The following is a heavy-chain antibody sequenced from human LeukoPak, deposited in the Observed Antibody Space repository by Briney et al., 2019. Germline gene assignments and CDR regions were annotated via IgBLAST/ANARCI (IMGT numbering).Heavy chain of an antibody. CDR1: GGSISRYY. V-gene: IGHV4-59*01. D-gene: IGHD3-10*01. J-gene: IGHJ3*02. CDR3: ARSDYHNSGSHTVFDAFDI. Sequence: SETLSLTCTVSGGSISRYYWSWIRRPPGKGLEWIGYIDDSGNTNYNPSLKSQVTISVDKSKNQFSLRLSFVTAADTAMYYCARSDYHNSGSHTVFDAFDIWGQGTRVTVSS. CDR2: IDDSGNT.